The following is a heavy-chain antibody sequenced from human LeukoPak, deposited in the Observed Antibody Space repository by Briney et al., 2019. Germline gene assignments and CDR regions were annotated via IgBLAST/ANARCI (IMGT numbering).Heavy chain of an antibody. Sequence: SVKVSCKTPGGTFNNSAISWVRQAPGQGLEWLGGIMPLFGTAGYAQKFQGRVTITKDESTRTVYLELTSLTSDDTAVYYCARDVHGDYGSGWFDPWGQGTLVSVSS. CDR3: ARDVHGDYGSGWFDP. CDR1: GGTFNNSA. V-gene: IGHV1-69*05. J-gene: IGHJ5*02. D-gene: IGHD4-17*01. CDR2: IMPLFGTA.